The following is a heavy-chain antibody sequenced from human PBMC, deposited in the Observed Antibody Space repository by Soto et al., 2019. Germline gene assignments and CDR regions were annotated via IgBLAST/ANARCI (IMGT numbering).Heavy chain of an antibody. V-gene: IGHV1-18*01. CDR2: ISTYNGNT. D-gene: IGHD3-22*01. J-gene: IGHJ4*02. CDR3: ARDYDSSGSSLAGY. CDR1: GYTFISYG. Sequence: QVQLVQSGAEVKEPGASMKVSCKTSGYTFISYGISWVRQAPGQGLEWMGWISTYNGNTNYAQKLQGKVTMTTDISTSTAYMELTSLRSDDTAVYYCARDYDSSGSSLAGYWGQGTLVTVSS.